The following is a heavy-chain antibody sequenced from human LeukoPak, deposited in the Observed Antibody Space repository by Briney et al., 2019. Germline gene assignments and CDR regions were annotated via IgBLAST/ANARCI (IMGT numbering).Heavy chain of an antibody. J-gene: IGHJ4*02. D-gene: IGHD1-26*01. V-gene: IGHV3-23*01. CDR3: AALYSGSYAY. Sequence: PGGSLRLSCAASGFTLSSYAVTWVRQAPGKGLEWVSTISDSGDSTFYADSVKGRFTISRDNSKNTVFLQISSLRVEDTAIFYCAALYSGSYAYWGQGTLVTVS. CDR2: ISDSGDST. CDR1: GFTLSSYA.